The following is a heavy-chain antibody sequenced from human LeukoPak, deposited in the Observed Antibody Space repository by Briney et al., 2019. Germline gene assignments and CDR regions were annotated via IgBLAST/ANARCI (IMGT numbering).Heavy chain of an antibody. D-gene: IGHD3-22*01. CDR3: AKDLFPYYDSSGYSDY. Sequence: GGSLRLSCAASGFTFSSYAMSWVRQAPGKGLKWVSAISGSGGSTYYADSVKGRFTISRDNSKNTLYLQMNSLRAEDTAVYYCAKDLFPYYDSSGYSDYWGQGTLVTVSS. J-gene: IGHJ4*02. V-gene: IGHV3-23*01. CDR1: GFTFSSYA. CDR2: ISGSGGST.